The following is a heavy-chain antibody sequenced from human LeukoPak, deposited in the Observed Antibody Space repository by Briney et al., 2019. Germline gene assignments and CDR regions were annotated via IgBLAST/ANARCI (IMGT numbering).Heavy chain of an antibody. J-gene: IGHJ6*02. CDR3: AKRPSDKRVGDHYYGMDV. CDR1: GFTFSNYA. Sequence: GGSLRLSCEASGFTFSNYAMSWVRQAPGKGLEWVSGICGHGISIYYADSVKGRFTISRDNSKNTLYLQMNSLRAEDTAVYYCAKRPSDKRVGDHYYGMDVWGQGTTVTVSS. D-gene: IGHD4-17*01. V-gene: IGHV3-23*01. CDR2: ICGHGISI.